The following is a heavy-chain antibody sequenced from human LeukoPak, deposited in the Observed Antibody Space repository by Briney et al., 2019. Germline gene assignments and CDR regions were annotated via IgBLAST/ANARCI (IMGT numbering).Heavy chain of an antibody. CDR3: SGASHFDY. V-gene: IGHV3-30-3*01. Sequence: GGSLRLSCAASGFTFSSYAMHWVRQAPGKGLEWVAVISYDGSNKYYADSVKGRFTISRDNSKNTLYLQMNSLRAEDTAMYYCSGASHFDYWGQGTLVSVSS. J-gene: IGHJ4*02. CDR2: ISYDGSNK. CDR1: GFTFSSYA.